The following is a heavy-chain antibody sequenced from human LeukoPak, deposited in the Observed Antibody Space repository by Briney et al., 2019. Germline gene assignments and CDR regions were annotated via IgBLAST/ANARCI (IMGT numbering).Heavy chain of an antibody. D-gene: IGHD3-16*02. CDR3: ARPGQFSIIGAFDI. CDR2: ISGSGSAM. CDR1: GFTFSDYY. V-gene: IGHV3-11*04. J-gene: IGHJ3*02. Sequence: GGSLRLSCAASGFTFSDYYMSWVRQAPGKGLEWVSYISGSGSAMYYADSVKGRFTISRDNAKNSLYVQMDSLRAEGTAMYYCARPGQFSIIGAFDIWGQGTMVTVSS.